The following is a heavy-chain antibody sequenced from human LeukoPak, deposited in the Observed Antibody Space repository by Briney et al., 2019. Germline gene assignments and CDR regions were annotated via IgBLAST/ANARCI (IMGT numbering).Heavy chain of an antibody. CDR3: ARKTVAGTFDP. CDR2: IGRSDNIK. D-gene: IGHD6-19*01. Sequence: PGGSLRLSCAASRFTLNDYYMSWIRQAPGKGREGVSDIGRSDNIKHYADSLKGPFTLSRDIAPNSLFLQTNTLRAEGTALFYCARKTVAGTFDPWGQGALVTVSS. J-gene: IGHJ5*02. V-gene: IGHV3-11*01. CDR1: RFTLNDYY.